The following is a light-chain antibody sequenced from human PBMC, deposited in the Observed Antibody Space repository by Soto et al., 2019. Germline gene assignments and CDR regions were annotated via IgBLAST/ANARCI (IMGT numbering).Light chain of an antibody. CDR1: GSDL. V-gene: IGLV2-14*01. J-gene: IGLJ2*01. CDR2: DVN. CDR3: SSYTDSNTVV. Sequence: QSVLTQPASVSGSPGQSITISCTGIGSDLVSWYQQHPGKVPKLMISDVNYRPSGVSNRFSGSKSGNTASLTISGLQAEDEADYYCSSYTDSNTVVFGGGTKLTVL.